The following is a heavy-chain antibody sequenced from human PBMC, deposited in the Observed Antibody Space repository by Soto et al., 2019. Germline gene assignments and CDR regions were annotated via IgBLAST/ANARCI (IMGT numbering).Heavy chain of an antibody. J-gene: IGHJ6*02. V-gene: IGHV3-23*01. CDR2: ISGSGASA. D-gene: IGHD3-3*01. CDR1: GFTFSSYA. CDR3: AKGILRSYPKSNYYGMDV. Sequence: EVQLLESGGGLVQPGGSLSLSCAASGFTFSSYAMSWVRQAPGKGLEWVSAISGSGASAYYADSVKGRFTISSDNSKNTLYLQMNSLRAEDTAVYYCAKGILRSYPKSNYYGMDVWGQGTTVTVSS.